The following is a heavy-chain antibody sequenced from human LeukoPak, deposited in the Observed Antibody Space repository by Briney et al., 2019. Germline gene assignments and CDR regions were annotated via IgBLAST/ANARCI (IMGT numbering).Heavy chain of an antibody. CDR1: GFTFSSYW. CDR3: ARDGYRSRWLHP. Sequence: PGGSLRLSCAASGFTFSSYWMSWVRLAPGKGLEWVANIKGDGSEKWYADSVKGRFTISRDNAQNSVHLQMNSLRAEDTAVYHCARDGYRSRWLHPWGQGTLVTVTS. CDR2: IKGDGSEK. J-gene: IGHJ5*02. D-gene: IGHD5-24*01. V-gene: IGHV3-7*01.